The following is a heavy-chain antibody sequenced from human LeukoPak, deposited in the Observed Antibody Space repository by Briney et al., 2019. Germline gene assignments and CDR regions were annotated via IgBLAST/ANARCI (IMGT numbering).Heavy chain of an antibody. V-gene: IGHV1-8*01. CDR1: GYPFTSYE. CDR3: ARGSDPYDTTSLPSH. CDR2: MKPDSGNS. Sequence: GASVKVSCKASGYPFTSYEINWVRQATGEGLEWMGWMKPDSGNSAYAQKFRGRVTLSSNSSINTAYMEVSSLGSDDTAVYYCARGSDPYDTTSLPSHWGQGTLVTVSS. D-gene: IGHD3-9*01. J-gene: IGHJ4*02.